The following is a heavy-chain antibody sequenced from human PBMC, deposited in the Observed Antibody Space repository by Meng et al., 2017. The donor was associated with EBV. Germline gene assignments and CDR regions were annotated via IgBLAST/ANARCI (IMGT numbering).Heavy chain of an antibody. CDR2: SWYDATNK. V-gene: IGHV3-33*01. Sequence: GLLVESGGGVGQPGKSLVPSGEPSVLPFSGTGLHWFRQAPGKGLEGVAVSWYDATNKYYGDSAKGRFTISRDNSKNTLYLQMNRLTADDTAVYYCATAGDYEGYADYWGQGTLVTVSS. J-gene: IGHJ4*02. CDR1: VLPFSGTG. D-gene: IGHD4-17*01. CDR3: ATAGDYEGYADY.